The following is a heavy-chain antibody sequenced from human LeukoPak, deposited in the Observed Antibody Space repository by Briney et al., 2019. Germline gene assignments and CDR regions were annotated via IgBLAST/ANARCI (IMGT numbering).Heavy chain of an antibody. CDR2: TYYSGST. CDR1: GGSISSYY. D-gene: IGHD6-19*01. J-gene: IGHJ4*02. CDR3: ARGKGAVPLPFDY. V-gene: IGHV4-59*01. Sequence: SETLSLTCTVSGGSISSYYWSWIRQPPGKGLEWIGYTYYSGSTNYNPSLKSRVTISVDTSKNQFSLKLGSVTAADTAVYYCARGKGAVPLPFDYWGQGTLVTVSS.